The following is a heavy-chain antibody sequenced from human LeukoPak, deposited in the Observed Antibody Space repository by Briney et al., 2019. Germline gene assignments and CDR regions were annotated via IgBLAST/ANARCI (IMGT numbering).Heavy chain of an antibody. CDR3: ARMSGELDRWLRGYIVATIAIRPHISPIDY. J-gene: IGHJ4*02. CDR2: INANNGDT. Sequence: ASVKVSCKASGYTFTSYGITWVRQAPGPGVEWMGWINANNGDTKSAQNLQGRVTMTRDTSTSTAYMELRSLRSDDTAVYYCARMSGELDRWLRGYIVATIAIRPHISPIDYWGQGTLVTVSP. CDR1: GYTFTSYG. D-gene: IGHD5-12*01. V-gene: IGHV1-18*01.